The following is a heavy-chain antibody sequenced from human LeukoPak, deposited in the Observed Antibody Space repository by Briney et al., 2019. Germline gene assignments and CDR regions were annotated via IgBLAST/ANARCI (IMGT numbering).Heavy chain of an antibody. CDR1: GYTFTSYD. V-gene: IGHV1-8*01. CDR3: ARAAVARRPLGY. D-gene: IGHD6-19*01. Sequence: GASLKVSCKASGYTFTSYDINWVRQATGQGLEWMGWMNPNSGNTGYAQKFQGRVTMTRNTSISTAYMELSSLRSEDTAVYYCARAAVARRPLGYWGQGTLVTVSS. CDR2: MNPNSGNT. J-gene: IGHJ4*02.